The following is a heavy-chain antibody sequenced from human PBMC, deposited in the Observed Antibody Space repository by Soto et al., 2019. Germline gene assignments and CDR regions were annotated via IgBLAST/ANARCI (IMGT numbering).Heavy chain of an antibody. Sequence: EVQLVESGGGLVQPGGSLRLSFAASGFTFSSYSMNWVRQAPAKGLEWVSYISSSSSIIYYADSVKGRITISTDNAKNSLYLQRNSLRAEDTAVDYCAREGGDLNWFDPWGQGTLVTVSS. CDR1: GFTFSSYS. CDR2: ISSSSSII. J-gene: IGHJ5*02. V-gene: IGHV3-48*01. CDR3: AREGGDLNWFDP. D-gene: IGHD4-17*01.